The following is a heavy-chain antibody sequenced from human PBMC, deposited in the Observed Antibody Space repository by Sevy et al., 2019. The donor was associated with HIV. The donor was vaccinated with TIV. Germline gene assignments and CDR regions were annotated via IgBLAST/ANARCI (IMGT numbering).Heavy chain of an antibody. D-gene: IGHD3-22*01. CDR1: GFTFSSHY. CDR3: AREALYYYDSERHYDDAFDM. V-gene: IGHV3-7*01. CDR2: IKQDGSDK. Sequence: GGSLRLSCAASGFTFSSHYMSWVRQAPGKGLEWVANIKQDGSDKFYVESGKGRFTISRDKAKNSLYLQLSSLRAEDTAMYFCAREALYYYDSERHYDDAFDMWGPGTMVTVSS. J-gene: IGHJ3*02.